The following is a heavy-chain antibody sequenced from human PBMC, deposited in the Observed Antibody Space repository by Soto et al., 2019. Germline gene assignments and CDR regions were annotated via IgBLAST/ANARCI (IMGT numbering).Heavy chain of an antibody. CDR1: GFTFTSYA. Sequence: EVQLLESGGDLVQPGGSLRLSCAASGFTFTSYAMSWIRQAPGKGLELVSAITGGGDNTYYADSVKGRFTISRDNSKNTLYLQMNSRRAEDTAFYYCTQDGGSRDWLTVNWGQGTVVTVSS. CDR3: TQDGGSRDWLTVN. D-gene: IGHD3-9*01. J-gene: IGHJ4*02. V-gene: IGHV3-23*01. CDR2: ITGGGDNT.